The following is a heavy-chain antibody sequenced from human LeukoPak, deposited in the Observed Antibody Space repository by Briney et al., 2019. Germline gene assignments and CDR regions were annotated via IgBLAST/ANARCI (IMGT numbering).Heavy chain of an antibody. CDR3: ARGVGPIAAAGNYFDY. Sequence: GASVKVSCKASGYTFTSYYMHWVRQAPGQGLEWMGIINPSGGSTSYAQKLQGRVTMTRDTSTSTVYMELSSLRSEDTAVYYCARGVGPIAAAGNYFDYWGQGTLVTVSS. CDR1: GYTFTSYY. D-gene: IGHD6-13*01. J-gene: IGHJ4*02. CDR2: INPSGGST. V-gene: IGHV1-46*01.